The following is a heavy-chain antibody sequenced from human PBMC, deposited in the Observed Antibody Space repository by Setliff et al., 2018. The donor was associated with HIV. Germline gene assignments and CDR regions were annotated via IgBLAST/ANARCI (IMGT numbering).Heavy chain of an antibody. CDR2: GHYTGNT. D-gene: IGHD2-21*02. CDR1: GASITSHY. Sequence: SETLSLTCTVSGASITSHYWSWIRQSPGKGLEWIGSGHYTGNTYTSPSLKSRATISLDASKNKISLKLTSVTSADTAVYYCAREGDGIDFWGQGTLVTVSS. J-gene: IGHJ4*02. V-gene: IGHV4-59*04. CDR3: AREGDGIDF.